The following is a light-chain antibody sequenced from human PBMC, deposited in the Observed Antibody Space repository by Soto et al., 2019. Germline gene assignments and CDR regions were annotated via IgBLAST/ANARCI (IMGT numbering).Light chain of an antibody. J-gene: IGLJ1*01. CDR3: SSYTGSNSYV. CDR1: SSDVGGYNY. Sequence: QSALTQPASVSGSPGQSITISCTGTSSDVGGYNYVSWYQQHPGKAPKIIIYGVSSRPSGASNRFSGSKSGNTASLTISGLQAEDEADYYCSSYTGSNSYVFGTGTKVTVL. CDR2: GVS. V-gene: IGLV2-14*03.